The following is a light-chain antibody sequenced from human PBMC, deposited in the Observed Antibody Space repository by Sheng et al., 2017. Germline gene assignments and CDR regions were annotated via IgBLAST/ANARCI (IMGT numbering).Light chain of an antibody. V-gene: IGLV3-1*01. CDR3: QAWDSSISYV. J-gene: IGLJ1*01. Sequence: SYDLTQPPSVSVSPGQTASITCSGDKLGEKNVCWYQQKPGQSPVVVIYADTQRPSGIPERFSGSNSGNTATLTISGTQALDEADYYCQAWDSSISYVFGSGTKGHRP. CDR1: KLGEKN. CDR2: ADT.